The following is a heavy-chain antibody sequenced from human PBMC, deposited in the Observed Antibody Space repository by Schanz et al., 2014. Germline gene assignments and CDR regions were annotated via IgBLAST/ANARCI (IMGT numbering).Heavy chain of an antibody. Sequence: QVQLVESGGGLVKPGGSLRLSCAASGFTFSDYYMSWIRQAPGKGLEWVSYISSSGGSTVYADSVKGRFTISRDNSNNTVFLQMNSLRAEDTAVYYCAKDFFIGVARGVIISHDAIDIWGQGTKVTVSS. CDR1: GFTFSDYY. D-gene: IGHD3-10*01. CDR2: ISSSGGST. J-gene: IGHJ3*02. CDR3: AKDFFIGVARGVIISHDAIDI. V-gene: IGHV3-11*01.